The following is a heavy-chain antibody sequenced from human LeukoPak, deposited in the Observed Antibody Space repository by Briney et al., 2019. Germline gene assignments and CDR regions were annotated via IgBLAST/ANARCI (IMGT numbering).Heavy chain of an antibody. CDR1: GYTFTTYD. D-gene: IGHD4-23*01. CDR3: ARGGLYGGNSRIPFDP. V-gene: IGHV1-69*13. CDR2: IIPIFGTA. J-gene: IGHJ5*02. Sequence: ASVKVSCKASGYTFTTYDINWVRQATGQGLEWMGGIIPIFGTANYAQKFQGRVTITADESTSTAYMELSSLRSEDTAVYYCARGGLYGGNSRIPFDPWGQGTLVTVSS.